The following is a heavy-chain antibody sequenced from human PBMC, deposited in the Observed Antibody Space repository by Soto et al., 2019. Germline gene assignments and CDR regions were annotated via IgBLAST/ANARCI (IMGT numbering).Heavy chain of an antibody. CDR2: ISASVGST. V-gene: IGHV3-23*01. J-gene: IGHJ4*02. D-gene: IGHD3-10*01. Sequence: GGSLRLSCADSVFTFSNDAMSWVRQAPGKGLEWVSAISASVGSTYYTDSVKGRFTISRDNSKNTLYLQMNSLRAEDTAVYYCAKGGQSYDYWGQGTLVTVSS. CDR3: AKGGQSYDY. CDR1: VFTFSNDA.